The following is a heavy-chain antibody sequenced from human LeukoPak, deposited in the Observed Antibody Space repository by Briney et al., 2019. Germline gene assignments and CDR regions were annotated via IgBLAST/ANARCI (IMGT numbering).Heavy chain of an antibody. J-gene: IGHJ4*02. CDR3: AREEMPGKFDY. CDR2: IYHSGNT. CDR1: GYSISSGYY. V-gene: IGHV4-38-2*02. D-gene: IGHD1-26*01. Sequence: SETLSLACTVSGYSISSGYYWGWIRQPPGKGLEWIGEIYHSGNTNYNPSLKSRGAISLDKSSNQFSLRLTSVTAADTAMYFCAREEMPGKFDYWGQGILVTVSS.